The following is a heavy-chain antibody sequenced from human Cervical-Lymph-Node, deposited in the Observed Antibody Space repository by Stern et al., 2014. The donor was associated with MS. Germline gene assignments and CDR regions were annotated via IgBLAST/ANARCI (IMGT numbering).Heavy chain of an antibody. D-gene: IGHD5-24*01. V-gene: IGHV7-4-1*02. Sequence: VQLVESGSELKKPGASVKVSCTGHGYRFTSYGMNWVRQAPGQGLEWMGRINTNTGNPTYAQDFTVRFVFSLDTSVSTAYLEITSLKAEDTAVYYCLSDYNWGQGTLVTVSS. J-gene: IGHJ4*02. CDR3: LSDYN. CDR2: INTNTGNP. CDR1: GYRFTSYG.